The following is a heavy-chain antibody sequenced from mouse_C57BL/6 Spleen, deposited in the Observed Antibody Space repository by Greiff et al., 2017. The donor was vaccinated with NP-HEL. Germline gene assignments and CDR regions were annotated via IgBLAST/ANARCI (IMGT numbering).Heavy chain of an antibody. Sequence: VQLVESGAELVKPGASVKLSCKASGYTFTEYTIHWVKQRSGQGLEWIGWFYPGSGSIKYTEKFKDKATLTADKSSSTVYMELSRLTSEDSAVYFCARHEDRNYGSSDRAWFAYWGQGTLVTVSA. CDR1: GYTFTEYT. D-gene: IGHD1-1*01. V-gene: IGHV1-62-2*01. CDR2: FYPGSGSI. CDR3: ARHEDRNYGSSDRAWFAY. J-gene: IGHJ3*01.